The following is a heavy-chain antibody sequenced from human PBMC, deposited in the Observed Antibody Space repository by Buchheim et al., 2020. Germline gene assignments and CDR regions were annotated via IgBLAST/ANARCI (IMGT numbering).Heavy chain of an antibody. D-gene: IGHD3-9*01. J-gene: IGHJ6*02. CDR3: ARALYYDILTGSGEVYGMDV. CDR1: GYTFTGYY. CDR2: INPNSGGT. V-gene: IGHV1-2*04. Sequence: QVQLVQSGAEVKKPGASVKVSCKASGYTFTGYYMHWVRQAPGQGLEWMGWINPNSGGTNYAQKFQGWVTMTRATSLSTAYMELSRLRSDDTAVYYCARALYYDILTGSGEVYGMDVWGQGTT.